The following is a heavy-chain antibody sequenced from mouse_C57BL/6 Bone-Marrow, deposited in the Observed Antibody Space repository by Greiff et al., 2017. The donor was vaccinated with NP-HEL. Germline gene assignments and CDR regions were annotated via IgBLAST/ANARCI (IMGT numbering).Heavy chain of an antibody. Sequence: VQLQQSVAELVRPGDSVKLSCTASGFTIKNTYMHWVKQRPEQGLEWIGRIDPANGNTKYAPKFQGKATITADTSSNTAYLQLSSLTSEDTAIYYCANYGLDYWGQGTTLTVSS. V-gene: IGHV14-3*01. CDR3: ANYGLDY. D-gene: IGHD1-1*01. CDR2: IDPANGNT. J-gene: IGHJ2*01. CDR1: GFTIKNTY.